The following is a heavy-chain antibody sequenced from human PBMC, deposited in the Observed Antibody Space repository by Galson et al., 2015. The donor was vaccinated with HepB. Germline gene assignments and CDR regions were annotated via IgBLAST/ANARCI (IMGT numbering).Heavy chain of an antibody. CDR1: GFTFSSYS. V-gene: IGHV3-30*03. CDR2: ISYDGSNK. CDR3: ARDGYTRDSSGYYSVQFDY. D-gene: IGHD3-22*01. J-gene: IGHJ4*02. Sequence: SLRLSCAASGFTFSSYSMNWVRQAPGKGLEWVAVISYDGSNKYYADSVKGRFTIPRDNSKNTLYLQMNSLRAEDTAVYYCARDGYTRDSSGYYSVQFDYWGQGTLVTVSS.